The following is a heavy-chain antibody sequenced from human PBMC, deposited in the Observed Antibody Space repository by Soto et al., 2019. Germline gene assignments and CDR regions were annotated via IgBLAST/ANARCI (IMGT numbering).Heavy chain of an antibody. CDR3: VRDQKYFRVNGNWFDS. CDR1: GYTSADFG. D-gene: IGHD2-2*01. Sequence: ASVKVSCKASGYTSADFGISWVRQAPGQGLEWMGWVSGNNGASNPAPKVQGRITMTLDTSTGVSYMALRSLRSDDTAIYYCVRDQKYFRVNGNWFDSWGQGTRVTSPQ. V-gene: IGHV1-18*04. J-gene: IGHJ5*01. CDR2: VSGNNGAS.